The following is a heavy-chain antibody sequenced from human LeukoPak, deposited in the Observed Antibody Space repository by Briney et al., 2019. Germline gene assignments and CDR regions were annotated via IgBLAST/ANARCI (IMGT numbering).Heavy chain of an antibody. D-gene: IGHD4-11*01. CDR3: ARGATVTTQIAY. J-gene: IGHJ4*02. V-gene: IGHV4-34*01. Sequence: SETLSLTCAVYGGSFSGYYWSWIRQPPGKGLEWIGEINHSGSTNYNPSLKSRVTISVDTSKNQFSLTLSSVTAANTAVYYCARGATVTTQIAYWSQGTLVTVSS. CDR2: INHSGST. CDR1: GGSFSGYY.